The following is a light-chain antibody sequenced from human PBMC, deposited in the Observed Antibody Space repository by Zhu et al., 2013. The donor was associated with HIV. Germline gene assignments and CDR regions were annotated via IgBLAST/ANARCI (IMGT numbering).Light chain of an antibody. Sequence: EIVLTQSPGTLSLSPGERATLSCRASQSVSSSYLAWYQQKPGQAPRLLIYGASSRATGIPDSFSGSGSGTDFTLTFSSLRPEDFAVYYCQQYGDSPVTFGQGTTTGDQT. J-gene: IGKJ5*01. CDR2: GAS. CDR1: QSVSSSY. V-gene: IGKV3-20*01. CDR3: QQYGDSPVT.